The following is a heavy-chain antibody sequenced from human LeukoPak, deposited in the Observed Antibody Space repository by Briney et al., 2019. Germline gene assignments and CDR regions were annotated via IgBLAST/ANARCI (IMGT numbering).Heavy chain of an antibody. CDR1: GFTVSSNY. CDR2: IYSGGST. V-gene: IGHV3-53*01. J-gene: IGHJ4*02. D-gene: IGHD4-11*01. Sequence: PGGSLRLSCAASGFTVSSNYMSWVRQAPGKGLEWVSGIYSGGSTYYADSVKGRFTISRDNSKNTLYLQMNSLRAEDTAVYYCAREAEVTTYNYFDYWGQGTLVTVSS. CDR3: AREAEVTTYNYFDY.